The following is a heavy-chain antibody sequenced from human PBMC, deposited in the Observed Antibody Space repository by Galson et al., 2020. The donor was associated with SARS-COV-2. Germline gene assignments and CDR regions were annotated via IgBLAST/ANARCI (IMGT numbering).Heavy chain of an antibody. CDR2: IKQDGSAE. D-gene: IGHD6-6*01. J-gene: IGHJ5*02. CDR1: GFTFSSYW. CDR3: AREPYSSSSVVDH. Sequence: QLGESLKISCAASGFTFSSYWMSWVRQAPGKGLEWVANIKQDGSAEYYVDSVKGRFTISRDNAKNSLYLQMSSLRAEDTAVYYCAREPYSSSSVVDHWGQGTLVTVSS. V-gene: IGHV3-7*01.